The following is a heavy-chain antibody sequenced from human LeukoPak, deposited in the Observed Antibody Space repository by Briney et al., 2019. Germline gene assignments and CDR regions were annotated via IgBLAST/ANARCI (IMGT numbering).Heavy chain of an antibody. CDR3: ASFHGSGWHFGVYYFDY. D-gene: IGHD6-19*01. CDR1: GGTFSSFV. CDR2: IIPYLNIP. V-gene: IGHV1-69*04. Sequence: ASVKVSCKASGGTFSSFVITWVRQVPGQGLEWMGKIIPYLNIPDYAQKFQGRVTIIADKSTSTAYMEVSGLRSEDTAVYYCASFHGSGWHFGVYYFDYWGQGTLVTVSS. J-gene: IGHJ4*02.